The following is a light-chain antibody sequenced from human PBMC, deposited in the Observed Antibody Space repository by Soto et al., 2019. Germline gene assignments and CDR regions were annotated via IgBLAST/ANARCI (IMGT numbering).Light chain of an antibody. CDR3: QSFDSSRFYV. J-gene: IGLJ1*01. CDR1: SSNIGTGYD. V-gene: IGLV1-40*01. CDR2: GNS. Sequence: QSVLAQPPSVSGAPGQRVTISCTRSSSNIGTGYDVHWYQQLPGTAPKLLIYGNSNRPSGVPDRFSGSKSGTSASPAITGLQAEDEADYYCQSFDSSRFYVFGTGTKVTVL.